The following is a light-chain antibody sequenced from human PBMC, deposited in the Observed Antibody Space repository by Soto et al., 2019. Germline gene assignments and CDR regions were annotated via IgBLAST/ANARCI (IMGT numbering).Light chain of an antibody. CDR3: ATWDSSLRAYG. CDR1: TSNIGNNY. V-gene: IGLV1-51*01. Sequence: QSVLTQPPSVSAAPGQKVTISCSGSTSNIGNNYVSWYQHLPGAAPKLLIYDYTRRPSGIPDRFSGSRSGTLDTLGISGLQTGDESDYYCATWDSSLRAYGFGAGTTLTVL. CDR2: DYT. J-gene: IGLJ1*01.